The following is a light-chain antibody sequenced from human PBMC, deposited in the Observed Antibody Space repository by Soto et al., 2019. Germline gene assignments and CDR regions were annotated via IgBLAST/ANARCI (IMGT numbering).Light chain of an antibody. CDR1: QSISSY. Sequence: DIQMTQSPSSLSASVGDRVTITCRASQSISSYLNWYQQKPGKAPKLLIYAASSLQSGVPSRFSGSGSGTDFTLTISSLQPEDFATYYCQQSYRTPHTCGQGTKLEIK. CDR3: QQSYRTPHT. V-gene: IGKV1-39*01. CDR2: AAS. J-gene: IGKJ2*01.